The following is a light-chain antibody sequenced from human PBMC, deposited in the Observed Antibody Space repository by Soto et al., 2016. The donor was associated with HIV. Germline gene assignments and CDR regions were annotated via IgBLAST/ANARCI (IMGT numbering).Light chain of an antibody. CDR1: QAISRW. CDR2: TAS. J-gene: IGKJ2*01. V-gene: IGKV1-12*01. Sequence: DIQMTQSPSSVSASVGDRVTITCRASQAISRWLAWYQHKPGKAPKLLIYTASSLQSGVPSRFSGSGSGTDFTLTISSLQPEDFATYYCQQTYNTRMYTFGQGTKLEIK. CDR3: QQTYNTRMYT.